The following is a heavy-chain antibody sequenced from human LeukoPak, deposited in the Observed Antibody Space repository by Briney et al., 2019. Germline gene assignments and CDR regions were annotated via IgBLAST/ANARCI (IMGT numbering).Heavy chain of an antibody. Sequence: SETLSLTCTVSGGSISSSSYYWGWIRQPPGKGLEWIGSIYYSGSTYYNSSLKSRVTISVDTSKNQFSLKLSSVTAADTAVYYCARSAVVVAATNYYYYYYMDVWGKGTTVTVSS. V-gene: IGHV4-39*07. CDR2: IYYSGST. CDR1: GGSISSSSYY. D-gene: IGHD2-15*01. CDR3: ARSAVVVAATNYYYYYYMDV. J-gene: IGHJ6*03.